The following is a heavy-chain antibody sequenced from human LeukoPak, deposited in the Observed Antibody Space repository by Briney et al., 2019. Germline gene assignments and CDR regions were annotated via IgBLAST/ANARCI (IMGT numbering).Heavy chain of an antibody. J-gene: IGHJ4*02. CDR3: AKDMGVYYDSSGYFDY. CDR2: ISLNSCSR. D-gene: IGHD3-22*01. V-gene: IGHV3-9*01. Sequence: GGSLRLSCPASGFTFDDYAMHWVRQAPGKGLEWVSGISLNSCSRGYADSVKGRFTISRDNAKNSLYLQMNRMRAEDTALYYCAKDMGVYYDSSGYFDYWGQGTLVTVSS. CDR1: GFTFDDYA.